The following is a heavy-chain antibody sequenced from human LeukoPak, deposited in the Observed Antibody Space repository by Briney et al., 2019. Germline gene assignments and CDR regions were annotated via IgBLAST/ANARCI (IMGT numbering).Heavy chain of an antibody. D-gene: IGHD3-16*01. CDR1: GFTFDDYG. Sequence: SLRLSCAASGFTFDDYGMHWVRQAPGKGLELVSGISWTSGNIVYADSVKGRFTISRDNAKNSLYLQMNSLRPEDTALYYCAKDGRLFECFDYWGQGALVTVSS. V-gene: IGHV3-9*01. CDR2: ISWTSGNI. J-gene: IGHJ4*02. CDR3: AKDGRLFECFDY.